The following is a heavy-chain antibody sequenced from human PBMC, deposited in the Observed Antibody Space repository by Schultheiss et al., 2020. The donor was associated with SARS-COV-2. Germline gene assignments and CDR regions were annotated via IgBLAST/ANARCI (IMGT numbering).Heavy chain of an antibody. CDR2: ISYDGSNK. J-gene: IGHJ4*02. CDR1: GFTFSSYA. Sequence: GGSLRLSCAASGFTFSSYAMHWVRQAPGKGLEWVAVISYDGSNKYYADSVKGRFTISRDNSKNTLYLQMNSLRAEDTAVYYCATSLSGSYSLWGQGTLVTVSS. D-gene: IGHD1-26*01. V-gene: IGHV3-30*01. CDR3: ATSLSGSYSL.